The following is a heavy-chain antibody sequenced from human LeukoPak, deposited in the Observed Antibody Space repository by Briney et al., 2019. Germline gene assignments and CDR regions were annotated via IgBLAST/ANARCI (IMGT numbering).Heavy chain of an antibody. CDR3: ARVPYCSGGSCFLKPMDV. CDR2: INHSGST. Sequence: SETLSLTCAVYGGSFSGYYWSWIRQPPGKRLEWIGEINHSGSTNYNPSLKSRVTISVDTSKNQFSLKLSSVTAADTAVYYCARVPYCSGGSCFLKPMDVWGKGTTVTVSS. V-gene: IGHV4-34*01. CDR1: GGSFSGYY. D-gene: IGHD2-15*01. J-gene: IGHJ6*03.